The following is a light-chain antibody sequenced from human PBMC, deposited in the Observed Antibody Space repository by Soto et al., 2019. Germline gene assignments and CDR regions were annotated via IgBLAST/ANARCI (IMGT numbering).Light chain of an antibody. CDR1: VSEVAGYTY. CDR2: DVS. V-gene: IGLV2-14*03. CDR3: SSFTRIVGL. J-gene: IGLJ2*01. Sequence: QSALTQPASVSGSPGQTITISCTGAVSEVAGYTYVSWYQQHPGKGPKVIIYDVSNRPLGVSNRFSGSKSGTTASLTISXLXXEDEADYYCSSFTRIVGLFGGGTKLTVL.